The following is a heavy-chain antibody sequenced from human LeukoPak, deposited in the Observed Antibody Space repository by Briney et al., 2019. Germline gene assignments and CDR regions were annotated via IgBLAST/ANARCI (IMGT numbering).Heavy chain of an antibody. Sequence: GGSLRLSCAASGFTFSTYAMNWVRQAPGKGLEWVSGISGSGGTTYYADSVQGRFTISRDNSKKTVFLQMNSLRAEDTAVYYWAKGDAVTEIFPLDCWGQGTLVIASS. J-gene: IGHJ4*02. CDR2: ISGSGGTT. CDR1: GFTFSTYA. CDR3: AKGDAVTEIFPLDC. V-gene: IGHV3-23*01. D-gene: IGHD6-19*01.